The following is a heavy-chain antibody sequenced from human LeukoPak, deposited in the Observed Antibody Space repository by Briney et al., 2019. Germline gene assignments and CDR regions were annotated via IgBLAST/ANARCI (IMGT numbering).Heavy chain of an antibody. J-gene: IGHJ4*02. CDR3: ARDVGGYNYGYSLDY. V-gene: IGHV4-4*07. CDR2: IYTSGST. Sequence: PSETLSLTCTVSGGSISSYYWSWIPQPAGKGLEWIGRIYTSGSTSYNSSLKSRVTMSVDTSKNQFSLKLSSVTAADTAVYYCARDVGGYNYGYSLDYWGQGTLVSVSS. D-gene: IGHD5-18*01. CDR1: GGSISSYY.